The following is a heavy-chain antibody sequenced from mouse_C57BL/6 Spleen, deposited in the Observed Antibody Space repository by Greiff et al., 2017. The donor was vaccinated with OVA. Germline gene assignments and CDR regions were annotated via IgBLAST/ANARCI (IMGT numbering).Heavy chain of an antibody. CDR2: IYPGSGST. CDR1: GYTFTSYW. J-gene: IGHJ3*01. D-gene: IGHD4-1*01. V-gene: IGHV1-55*01. Sequence: QVQLQQPGAELVKPGASVTMSCKASGYTFTSYWITWVKQRPGQGLAWIGDIYPGSGSTNYNEKFKSKATLTVDTSSSTAYMQLSSLTSEDSAVYYGARTGGWEAWFAYWGQGTLVTVSA. CDR3: ARTGGWEAWFAY.